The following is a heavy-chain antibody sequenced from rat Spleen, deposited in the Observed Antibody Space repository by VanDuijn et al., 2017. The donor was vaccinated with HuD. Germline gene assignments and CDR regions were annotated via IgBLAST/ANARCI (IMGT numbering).Heavy chain of an antibody. V-gene: IGHV5-29*01. CDR2: ISYDGSST. Sequence: EVQLVESDGGLVQPGRSLKLSCAASGFTFSDYYMAWVRQAPTKGLEWVATISYDGSSTYYRDSVKGRFTISRVNAKSTLYLKMDSLRTEDTATYYCARVKVAPFDYWGQGVMVTVSS. CDR3: ARVKVAPFDY. D-gene: IGHD3-1*01. CDR1: GFTFSDYY. J-gene: IGHJ2*01.